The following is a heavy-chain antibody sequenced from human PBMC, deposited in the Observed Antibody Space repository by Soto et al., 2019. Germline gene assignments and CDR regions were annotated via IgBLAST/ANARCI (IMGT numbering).Heavy chain of an antibody. Sequence: SDTLSLTCTVSGGSISSSSYFWGWIRQPPGKGLERIGSIYYSGSTYYNPSLKSRVTVSVDTSKNQFSLKLSSVTAADTAVYYCARHPSDFWFDPWGQGTLVTVS. V-gene: IGHV4-39*01. CDR2: IYYSGST. D-gene: IGHD2-21*02. CDR1: GGSISSSSYF. J-gene: IGHJ5*02. CDR3: ARHPSDFWFDP.